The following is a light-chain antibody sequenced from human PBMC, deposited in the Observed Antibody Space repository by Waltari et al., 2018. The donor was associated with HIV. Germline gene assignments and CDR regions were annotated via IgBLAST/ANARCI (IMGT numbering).Light chain of an antibody. Sequence: DIVMTQSPLSLPVPPGEPASIPCGSSESLLHSNGYNSLNWYLQKPGQSPQLLIYLGSNRASGVPDRFSGSGSGTDFTLKISRVEVEDVGVYYCMQVLQTPLTFGGGTKVEIK. J-gene: IGKJ4*01. V-gene: IGKV2-28*01. CDR1: ESLLHSNGYNS. CDR3: MQVLQTPLT. CDR2: LGS.